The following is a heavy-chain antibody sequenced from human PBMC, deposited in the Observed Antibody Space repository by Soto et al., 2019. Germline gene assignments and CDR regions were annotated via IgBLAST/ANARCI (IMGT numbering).Heavy chain of an antibody. CDR2: MNSDGSST. D-gene: IGHD4-17*01. V-gene: IGHV3-74*01. J-gene: IGHJ4*02. CDR1: GFTFSYYW. CDR3: AIEGPAVTTWLDH. Sequence: GGSLRLSCAASGFTFSYYWMHWVRQAPGKGLVWVSRMNSDGSSTSYADSVKGRFTISRDNAKNTLILQMNSLGAEDSAVYYCAIEGPAVTTWLDHWGQGTQVTVSS.